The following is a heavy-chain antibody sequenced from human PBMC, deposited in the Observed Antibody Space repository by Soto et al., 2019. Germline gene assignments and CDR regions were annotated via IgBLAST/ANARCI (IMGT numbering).Heavy chain of an antibody. V-gene: IGHV3-15*01. CDR3: TTDGEERLARPIGGTDYSYYGMDV. Sequence: TWGSLRLSCAASGFTFSNAWMSWVRQAPGKGLEWVGRIKSRTDGGTTDYAAPVKGRITISREDSKNTLYLQMTSPKTEHTAVYYCTTDGEERLARPIGGTDYSYYGMDVWGQGTPVTVSS. CDR1: GFTFSNAW. CDR2: IKSRTDGGTT. J-gene: IGHJ6*02. D-gene: IGHD6-6*01.